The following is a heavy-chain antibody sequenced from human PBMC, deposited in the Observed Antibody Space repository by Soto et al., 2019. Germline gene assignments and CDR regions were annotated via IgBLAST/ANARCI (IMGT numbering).Heavy chain of an antibody. CDR3: ARDPGYSYGYN. CDR2: INAGNGNT. J-gene: IGHJ4*02. CDR1: GYTFTSYA. V-gene: IGHV1-3*01. Sequence: QVQLVQSGAEVKKPGASVKVSSKASGYTFTSYAMHWVRQAPGQRLEWMGWINAGNGNTKYSQKFQGRVTITRDTSASTAYMELSSLRSEDTAVYYCARDPGYSYGYNWGQGTLVTVSS. D-gene: IGHD5-18*01.